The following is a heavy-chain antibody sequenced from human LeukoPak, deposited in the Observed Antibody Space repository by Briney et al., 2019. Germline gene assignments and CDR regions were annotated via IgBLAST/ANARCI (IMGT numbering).Heavy chain of an antibody. Sequence: ASVKVSCMASGYTFTSYGISWVRQAPGQGLEWMGWISAYNGNTNYAQKLQGRVTMTTDTSTSTAYMELSSLRSEDTAVYYCATLDYGDYVLGDWGQGTLVTVSS. D-gene: IGHD4-17*01. CDR1: GYTFTSYG. V-gene: IGHV1-18*01. CDR2: ISAYNGNT. CDR3: ATLDYGDYVLGD. J-gene: IGHJ4*02.